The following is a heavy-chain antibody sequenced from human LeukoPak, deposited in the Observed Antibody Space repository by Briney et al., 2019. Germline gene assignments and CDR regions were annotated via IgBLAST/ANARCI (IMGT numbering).Heavy chain of an antibody. V-gene: IGHV3-74*01. Sequence: DSVKGRFTISRDNAKNTLYLQMNSLRAEDTAVYYCARVGELAVAADAFDIWGQGTMVTVSS. CDR3: ARVGELAVAADAFDI. J-gene: IGHJ3*02. D-gene: IGHD6-19*01.